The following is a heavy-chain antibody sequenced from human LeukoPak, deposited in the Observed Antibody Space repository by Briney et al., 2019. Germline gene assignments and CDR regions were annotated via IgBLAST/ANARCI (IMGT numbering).Heavy chain of an antibody. D-gene: IGHD6-19*01. CDR2: ISWNSGSI. J-gene: IGHJ4*02. CDR3: AMLPSVAGDFDY. Sequence: GGSLSLSCAVSGLTFDDYAMHWVRHAPGKGLEWVSGISWNSGSIGYADSVKGRFTISRDNPKNSLYLQMNSLRAEDTAVYYCAMLPSVAGDFDYWGQGTLVTVSS. V-gene: IGHV3-9*01. CDR1: GLTFDDYA.